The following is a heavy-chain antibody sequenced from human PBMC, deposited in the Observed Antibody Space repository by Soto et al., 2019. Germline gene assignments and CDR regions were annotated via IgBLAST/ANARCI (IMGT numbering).Heavy chain of an antibody. CDR1: GGCISSGGYY. D-gene: IGHD5-18*01. CDR2: IYYSGST. V-gene: IGHV4-31*03. CDR3: ARSGYSYGPNPLLY. Sequence: SETLSLTCTVSGGCISSGGYYWSWIRQHPGKGLEWIGYIYYSGSTYYNPSLKSRVTISVDTSKNQFSLKLSSVTAADTAVYYCARSGYSYGPNPLLYWGQGTLVTVSS. J-gene: IGHJ4*02.